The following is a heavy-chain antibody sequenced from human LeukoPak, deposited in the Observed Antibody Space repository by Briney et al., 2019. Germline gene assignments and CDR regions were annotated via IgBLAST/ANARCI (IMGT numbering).Heavy chain of an antibody. V-gene: IGHV3-48*03. D-gene: IGHD2-21*02. CDR2: ISNSDKTI. CDR3: ARSDLSLV. CDR1: GFSSRSFD. Sequence: PGGSLRLSXAASGFSSRSFDMNWVRQAPGKGLEWVSYISNSDKTIYYADFVQGRFTISRDDAKNSLYLQMNSLRVEDTAVYYCARSDLSLVWGKGTTVTVSS. J-gene: IGHJ6*03.